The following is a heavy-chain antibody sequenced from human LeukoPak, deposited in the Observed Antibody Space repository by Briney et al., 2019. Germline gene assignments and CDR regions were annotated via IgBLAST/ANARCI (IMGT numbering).Heavy chain of an antibody. CDR2: IYYSGST. CDR3: ASSGGDFWSGYNWFDP. D-gene: IGHD3-3*01. V-gene: IGHV4-59*01. J-gene: IGHJ5*02. Sequence: SETLSLTCTVSGGSISSYYWSWIRQPPGKGLEWIGYIYYSGSTNYNPSLKSRVTISVDTSKNQFSLKLSSVTAADTAVYYCASSGGDFWSGYNWFDPWGQGTLVTVS. CDR1: GGSISSYY.